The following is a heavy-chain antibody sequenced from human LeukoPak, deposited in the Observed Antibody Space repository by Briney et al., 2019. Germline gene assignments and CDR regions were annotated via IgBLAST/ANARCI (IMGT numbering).Heavy chain of an antibody. CDR3: TSGGPDGSDY. CDR2: INPNSGDT. CDR1: GYTFTSYG. J-gene: IGHJ4*02. Sequence: ASVKVSCKASGYTFTSYGISWVRQAPGQGLEWMGWINPNSGDTNYAQKFQGRVTMTRDTSISTAYMELSRLRSDDTAVYYCTSGGPDGSDYWGQGTLVTVSS. D-gene: IGHD2-15*01. V-gene: IGHV1-2*02.